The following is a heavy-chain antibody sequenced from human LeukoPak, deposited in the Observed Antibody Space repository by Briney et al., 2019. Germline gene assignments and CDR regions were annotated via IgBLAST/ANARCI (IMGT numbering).Heavy chain of an antibody. CDR3: ARVNGGRFGELSLFDY. CDR2: IYYSGST. D-gene: IGHD3-10*01. CDR1: GGSISSHY. Sequence: PSETLSLTCTVSGGSISSHYWSWIRQPPGKGLEWIGYIYYSGSTNYNPSLKSRVTISVDTSKNQFSLKLSSVTAADTAVYYCARVNGGRFGELSLFDYWGQGTLVTVSS. V-gene: IGHV4-59*11. J-gene: IGHJ4*02.